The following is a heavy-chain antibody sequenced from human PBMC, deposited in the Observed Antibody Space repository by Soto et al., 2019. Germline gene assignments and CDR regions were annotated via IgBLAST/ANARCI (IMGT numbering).Heavy chain of an antibody. CDR2: IYTSGST. V-gene: IGHV4-4*07. CDR1: GGSISSYY. CDR3: ARDGDLGGYTYGSHLDY. J-gene: IGHJ4*02. D-gene: IGHD5-18*01. Sequence: KPSETLSLTCTVSGGSISSYYWSWIRQPAGKGLEWIGRIYTSGSTNYNPSLKSRVTMSVDTSKNQFSLKLSSVTAADTAVYYCARDGDLGGYTYGSHLDYWGQGTLVTVSS.